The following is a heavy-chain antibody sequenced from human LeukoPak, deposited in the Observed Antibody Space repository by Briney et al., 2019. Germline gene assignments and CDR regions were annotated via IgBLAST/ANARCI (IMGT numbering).Heavy chain of an antibody. Sequence: GGSLRLSCAASGLTISSYAMSWVRQAPGKGLEWVSAINGSGGSTYYADSVKGRFTISKDNSKNTLYLQMNSLRAEDTSVYYCARQGFRGFFDYWGQGTLVTVSS. CDR3: ARQGFRGFFDY. CDR2: INGSGGST. CDR1: GLTISSYA. D-gene: IGHD3-10*01. V-gene: IGHV3-23*01. J-gene: IGHJ4*02.